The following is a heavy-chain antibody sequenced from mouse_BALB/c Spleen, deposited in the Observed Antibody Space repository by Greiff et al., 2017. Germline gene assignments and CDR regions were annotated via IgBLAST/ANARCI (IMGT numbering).Heavy chain of an antibody. CDR2: ISDGGSYT. J-gene: IGHJ2*01. CDR3: ARDLGLDY. V-gene: IGHV5-4*02. CDR1: GFTFSDYY. Sequence: DVHLVESGGGLVKPGGSLKLSCAASGFTFSDYYMYWVRQTPEKRLEWVATISDGGSYTYYPDSVKGRFTISRDNAKNNLYLQMSSLKSEDTAMYYCARDLGLDYWGQGTTLTVSS. D-gene: IGHD4-1*01.